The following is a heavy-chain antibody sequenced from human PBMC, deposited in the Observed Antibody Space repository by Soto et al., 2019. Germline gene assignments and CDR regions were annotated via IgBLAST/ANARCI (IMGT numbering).Heavy chain of an antibody. Sequence: SETLSLTCAVYGGSFSGYYRSWIRQPPGKGLEWIGEINHSGSTTYNPSFKSRITISVDTSKNQFSMKLSSVTAADTAVYYCASRVYSSGWFDYWGQGTLVTVSS. V-gene: IGHV4-34*01. J-gene: IGHJ4*02. CDR3: ASRVYSSGWFDY. D-gene: IGHD6-19*01. CDR1: GGSFSGYY. CDR2: INHSGST.